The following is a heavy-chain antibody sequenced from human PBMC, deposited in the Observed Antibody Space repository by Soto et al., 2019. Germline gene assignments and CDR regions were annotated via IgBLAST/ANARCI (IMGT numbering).Heavy chain of an antibody. CDR2: ISYDGSNK. CDR1: GFTFSSYG. J-gene: IGHJ4*02. V-gene: IGHV3-30*18. CDR3: AKAGLMPQYYFDF. D-gene: IGHD2-8*01. Sequence: GGSLRLSCAASGFTFSSYGMHWVRQAPGKGLEWVAVISYDGSNKYYADSVKGRFTISRDNSKNTLYLQMNSLRAEDTAVYYCAKAGLMPQYYFDFWGQGTLVTVSS.